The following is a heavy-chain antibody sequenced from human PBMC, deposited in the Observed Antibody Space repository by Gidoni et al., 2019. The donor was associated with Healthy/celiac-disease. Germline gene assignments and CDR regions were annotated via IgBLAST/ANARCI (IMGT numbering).Heavy chain of an antibody. D-gene: IGHD3-3*01. CDR1: VYTFTSYA. Sequence: QVQLVQSGAELKKPGASVKVSCKASVYTFTSYAMHWVRQAPGQRPEWMGWINAGNGNTKYSQKFQGRVTITRDTSASTAYMELSSLRSEDTAVYYCAREYYDFWSGGCNWFDPWGQGTLVTVSS. V-gene: IGHV1-3*01. CDR2: INAGNGNT. CDR3: AREYYDFWSGGCNWFDP. J-gene: IGHJ5*02.